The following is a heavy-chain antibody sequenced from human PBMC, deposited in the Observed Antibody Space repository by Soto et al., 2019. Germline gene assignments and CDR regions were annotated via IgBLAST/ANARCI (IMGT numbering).Heavy chain of an antibody. CDR2: ISSSGYI. CDR1: GFNFNSYT. Sequence: EVQLVESGGGLVKPGGSLRLSCAASGFNFNSYTINWVRQAPGKRLEWLSSISSSGYIFSTDSVRGRFTISRDNANNSVYLQINSLRAADTAVYFWARDCTGGSCYPGMDVWGHGTTVTVSS. J-gene: IGHJ6*02. CDR3: ARDCTGGSCYPGMDV. D-gene: IGHD2-15*01. V-gene: IGHV3-21*01.